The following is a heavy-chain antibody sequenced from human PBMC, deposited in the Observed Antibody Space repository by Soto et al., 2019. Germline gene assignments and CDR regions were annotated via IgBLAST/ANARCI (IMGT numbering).Heavy chain of an antibody. V-gene: IGHV1-3*05. J-gene: IGHJ6*01. CDR3: AREYDFRGGMDI. CDR2: INAGNGNT. CDR1: GYTFTSYA. Sequence: QVQLVQSGAEEKKPGASVKVSCKASGYTFTSYAMHWVRQAPGQRLEWMGWINAGNGNTKYSQKFQGRVTITRDTSASPAYMELSSLRPEDTTVSYCAREYDFRGGMDIWGQGTTVTVSS. D-gene: IGHD3-10*02.